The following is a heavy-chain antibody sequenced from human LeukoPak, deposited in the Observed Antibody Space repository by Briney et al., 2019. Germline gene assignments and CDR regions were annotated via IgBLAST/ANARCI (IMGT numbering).Heavy chain of an antibody. J-gene: IGHJ4*02. CDR3: ASYDPRGTFDY. V-gene: IGHV3-53*01. CDR1: GFTVSSKH. Sequence: KPGGSLRLSCAASGFTVSSKHMSWVRQAPGKGLEWVSVIYSGGSIYYADSAKGRFTLSRDNSKNTLYLQMNSLRAADTAVYYCASYDPRGTFDYWGQGTLVTVSS. CDR2: IYSGGSI. D-gene: IGHD2-15*01.